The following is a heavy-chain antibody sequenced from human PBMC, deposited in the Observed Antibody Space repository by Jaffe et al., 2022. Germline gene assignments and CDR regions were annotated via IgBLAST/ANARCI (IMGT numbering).Heavy chain of an antibody. V-gene: IGHV3-9*01. Sequence: QLVESGGGLRHPGRSLRLSCVASGFTFDDYAMHWVRQRPGKGLEWVAGISWNITIIDYAASVKGRFTISRDNAKNSLFLQMNSLRTEDTALYYCAIYSTFFHTFDVWGRGTVVTVSS. CDR2: ISWNITII. CDR3: AIYSTFFHTFDV. J-gene: IGHJ3*01. CDR1: GFTFDDYA. D-gene: IGHD4-4*01.